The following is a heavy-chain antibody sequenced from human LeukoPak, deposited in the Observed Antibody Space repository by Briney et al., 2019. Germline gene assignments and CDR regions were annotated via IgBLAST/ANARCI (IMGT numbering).Heavy chain of an antibody. CDR3: ASGEYQLLFSHHYYYYGMDV. V-gene: IGHV4-34*01. J-gene: IGHJ6*02. D-gene: IGHD2-2*01. CDR1: GGSFSGYY. CDR2: TNHSGST. Sequence: SETLSLTCAVYGGSFSGYYWSWIRQPPGKGLEWIGETNHSGSTNYNPSLKSRVTISVDTSKNQFSLKLSSVTAADTAVYYCASGEYQLLFSHHYYYYGMDVWGQGTTVTVSS.